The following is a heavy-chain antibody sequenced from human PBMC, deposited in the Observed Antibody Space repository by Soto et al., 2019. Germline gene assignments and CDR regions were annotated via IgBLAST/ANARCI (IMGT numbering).Heavy chain of an antibody. CDR1: GFSLSTSGLG. Sequence: QITLKESGPTLVRPTQTLTLTCTFSGFSLSTSGLGVGWIRQPPGKGLEWLALIYWNDDKRYSPSLKARLTITKDTPKNQVVLTMTNMDRVDTATYYCAHRPSGWYLFDYWGQGTLVTVSS. V-gene: IGHV2-5*01. J-gene: IGHJ4*02. CDR3: AHRPSGWYLFDY. D-gene: IGHD6-19*01. CDR2: IYWNDDK.